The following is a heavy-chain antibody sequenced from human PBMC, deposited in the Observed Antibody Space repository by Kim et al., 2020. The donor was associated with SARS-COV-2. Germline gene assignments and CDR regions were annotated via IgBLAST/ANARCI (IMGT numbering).Heavy chain of an antibody. J-gene: IGHJ3*02. V-gene: IGHV3-43*01. D-gene: IGHD3-10*01. CDR2: ISWDGGST. Sequence: GGSLRLSCAASGFTFDDYTMHWVRQAPGKGLEWVSLISWDGGSTYYADSVKGRFTISRDNSKNSLYLQMNSLRTEDTALYYCAKDKVHSFDYYGSGLGKGAFDIWSQGTMVTVSS. CDR3: AKDKVHSFDYYGSGLGKGAFDI. CDR1: GFTFDDYT.